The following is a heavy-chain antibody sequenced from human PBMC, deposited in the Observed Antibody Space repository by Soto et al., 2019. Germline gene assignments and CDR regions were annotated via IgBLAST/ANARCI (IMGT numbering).Heavy chain of an antibody. CDR2: IYTSGST. CDR1: AGSISSYY. Sequence: SETLSLTCTVSAGSISSYYWSWIRQPAGKGLEWIGRIYTSGSTNYNPSLKSRVTMSVDTSKNQFSLKLSSVTAADTAVYYCARESKFQRWELLRYFDYWGQGTLVTVYS. D-gene: IGHD1-26*01. J-gene: IGHJ4*02. V-gene: IGHV4-4*07. CDR3: ARESKFQRWELLRYFDY.